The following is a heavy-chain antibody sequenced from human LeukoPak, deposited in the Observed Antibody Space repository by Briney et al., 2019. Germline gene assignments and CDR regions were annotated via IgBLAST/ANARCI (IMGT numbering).Heavy chain of an antibody. J-gene: IGHJ4*02. V-gene: IGHV3-66*01. CDR2: IYSVGTT. CDR3: ARDLQGPKDY. Sequence: PGGSLTLSCAASGFTFSSYEMNWVRQAPGKGLEWVSLIYSVGTTYYADSVKGRFTISRDNSKNTLYLQMNSLRVEDTAVYYCARDLQGPKDYWGQGTLVTVSS. CDR1: GFTFSSYE.